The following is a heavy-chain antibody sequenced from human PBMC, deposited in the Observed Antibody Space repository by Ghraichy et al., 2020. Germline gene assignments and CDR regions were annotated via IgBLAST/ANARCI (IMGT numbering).Heavy chain of an antibody. D-gene: IGHD7-27*01. V-gene: IGHV1-8*02. CDR3: TKNQPLTGDFDD. J-gene: IGHJ4*02. Sequence: ASVMVSCTASGYTFTTFDINWVRQAAGQGLEWLGWMSPDSGNTGYAQSFQGRLTMTRDTSINTAYMELSGLSSEDTGIYYCTKNQPLTGDFDDWGQGTLVTVSS. CDR2: MSPDSGNT. CDR1: GYTFTTFD.